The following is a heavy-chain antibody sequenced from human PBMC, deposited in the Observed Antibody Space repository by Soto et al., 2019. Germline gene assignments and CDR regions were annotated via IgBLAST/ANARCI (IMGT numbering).Heavy chain of an antibody. D-gene: IGHD6-19*01. J-gene: IGHJ4*02. Sequence: EVQLLESGGGLVQPGGSLRLSCAASGFTFSTYAMAWVRQAPGKGLEWVSSISGSGGSTYYAESVKGRFAISRDNSKNTLYVKVSSPRAEDTAVYYCAKAMYHSGWVVDYWGQGTLVTVSS. CDR1: GFTFSTYA. V-gene: IGHV3-23*01. CDR2: ISGSGGST. CDR3: AKAMYHSGWVVDY.